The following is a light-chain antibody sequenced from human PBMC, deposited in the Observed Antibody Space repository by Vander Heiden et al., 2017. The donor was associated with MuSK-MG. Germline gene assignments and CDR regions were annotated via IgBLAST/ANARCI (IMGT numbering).Light chain of an antibody. CDR2: EVS. CDR1: SSDVGGYNY. J-gene: IGLJ3*02. V-gene: IGLV2-11*01. Sequence: QSALTQPRSVSGSPGQSVTITRTGTSSDVGGYNYVSWYQQHQGKAPKLMIYEVSKRPSGVPDRFSGSKSGNTASLTISGLQAEDEADYYCCSYAGSYTLFGGGTKLTVL. CDR3: CSYAGSYTL.